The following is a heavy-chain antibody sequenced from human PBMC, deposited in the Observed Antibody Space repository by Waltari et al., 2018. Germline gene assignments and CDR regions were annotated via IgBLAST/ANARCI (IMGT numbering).Heavy chain of an antibody. CDR1: GFPFSSYA. D-gene: IGHD6-13*01. V-gene: IGHV3-23*04. J-gene: IGHJ5*02. Sequence: EVQLVESGGGLVQPGGSLRLSCAASGFPFSSYAMSWVRQAPGKGLEWVSAISGSGGSTYYADSVKGRFTISRDNSKNTLYLQMNSLRAEDTAVYYCAKDLSLIAAAGTNWFDPWGQGTLVTVSS. CDR3: AKDLSLIAAAGTNWFDP. CDR2: ISGSGGST.